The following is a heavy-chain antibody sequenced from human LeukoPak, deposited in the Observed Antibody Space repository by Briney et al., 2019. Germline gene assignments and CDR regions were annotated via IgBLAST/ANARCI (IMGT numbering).Heavy chain of an antibody. CDR1: VYTFTNYD. Sequence: GASVNVSFKSSVYTFTNYDIMWVRQATGQGPEWMGWMNSNSGNTGYAQKFQGRVTMTRDTSINAAYMELHSLTSEDTAVYYCARGRGGTVVRGYLDYWGQGTLVTVSS. CDR2: MNSNSGNT. J-gene: IGHJ4*02. CDR3: ARGRGGTVVRGYLDY. V-gene: IGHV1-8*01. D-gene: IGHD3-10*01.